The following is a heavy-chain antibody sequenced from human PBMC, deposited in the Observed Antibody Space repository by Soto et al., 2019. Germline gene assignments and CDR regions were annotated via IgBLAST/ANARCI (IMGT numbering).Heavy chain of an antibody. CDR1: GGSISSGGYY. CDR3: ARSPNGDFAAAGSFDY. J-gene: IGHJ4*02. D-gene: IGHD6-13*01. Sequence: KTSETLSLTCTVSGGSISSGGYYWSWIRQHPGKGLEWIGYIYYSGSTYYNPSLKSRVTISVDTSKNQFSLKLSSVTAADTAVYYCARSPNGDFAAAGSFDYWGQGTLVTVSS. V-gene: IGHV4-31*03. CDR2: IYYSGST.